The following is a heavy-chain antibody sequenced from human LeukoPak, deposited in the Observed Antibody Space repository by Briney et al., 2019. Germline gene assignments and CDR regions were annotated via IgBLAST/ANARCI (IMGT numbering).Heavy chain of an antibody. CDR1: GDSLSSYY. CDR3: ARGGVEWSPYMAGAFDM. V-gene: IGHV4-59*01. CDR2: IYSSGTT. J-gene: IGHJ3*02. Sequence: SETLSLTCIVYGDSLSSYYWTWIRQPPGKGLEWIGYIYSSGTTNYNPSLKRRVSISQDTSKNRSSLKLSSVTAAATAIYYCARGGVEWSPYMAGAFDMWGQGTRVTVSS. D-gene: IGHD3-3*01.